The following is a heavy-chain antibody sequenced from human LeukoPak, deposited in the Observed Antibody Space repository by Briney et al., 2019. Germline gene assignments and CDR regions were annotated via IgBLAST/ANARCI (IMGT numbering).Heavy chain of an antibody. D-gene: IGHD5-12*01. V-gene: IGHV4-59*01. CDR1: GGSISSYY. CDR3: ARGQATIDSNWFDP. J-gene: IGHJ5*02. Sequence: PSETLSLTCTVSGGSISSYYWSWIRQPPGKGLEWIGYIYYSASTNYNPSLKSRVTISVDTSKNQFSLKLSSVTAADTAVYYCARGQATIDSNWFDPWGQGTLVTVSS. CDR2: IYYSAST.